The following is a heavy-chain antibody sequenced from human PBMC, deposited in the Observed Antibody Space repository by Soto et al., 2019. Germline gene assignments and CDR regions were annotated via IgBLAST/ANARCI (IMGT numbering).Heavy chain of an antibody. CDR2: IYWDDDI. CDR1: GFVLSSSGVG. D-gene: IGHD3-3*01. V-gene: IGHV2-5*02. J-gene: IGHJ5*02. Sequence: QITLKESGPTRGKPTQTLTVTCTFSGFVLSSSGVGVGWIRQPPGKALEWVALIYWDDDIRYSPSLKSRLTITKDNSKKRVVLKITNMDHVDTATYSCARSYYGFQGPHIRQFDPWGQGILVTVSS. CDR3: ARSYYGFQGPHIRQFDP.